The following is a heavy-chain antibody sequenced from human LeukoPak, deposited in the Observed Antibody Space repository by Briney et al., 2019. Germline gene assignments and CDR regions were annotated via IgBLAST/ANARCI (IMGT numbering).Heavy chain of an antibody. V-gene: IGHV4-34*01. CDR1: GGSFSGYY. CDR2: INHSRST. CDR3: ARGSGYSYGYFDY. D-gene: IGHD5-18*01. J-gene: IGHJ4*02. Sequence: SETLSLTCAVYGGSFSGYYWTWIRQPPGKGLEWIGEINHSRSTNYNPSLKSRVTISVDTSKNQFSLKLSSMTAADTAVYYCARGSGYSYGYFDYWGQGTLVTVSS.